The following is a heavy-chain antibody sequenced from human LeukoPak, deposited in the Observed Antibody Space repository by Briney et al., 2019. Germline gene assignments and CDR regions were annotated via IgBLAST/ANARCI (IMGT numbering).Heavy chain of an antibody. CDR2: ITYDGSNI. D-gene: IGHD6-19*01. Sequence: GGSLRLSCAASGFTFSSYSMHWVRQAPGKGLEWVALITYDGSNIYYADSVKGRFTISRDNSKNTLYLQMNSLRAEDTAVYYCARDTDSGCIFDYWGQGTLVTVSS. CDR3: ARDTDSGCIFDY. V-gene: IGHV3-30*03. J-gene: IGHJ4*02. CDR1: GFTFSSYS.